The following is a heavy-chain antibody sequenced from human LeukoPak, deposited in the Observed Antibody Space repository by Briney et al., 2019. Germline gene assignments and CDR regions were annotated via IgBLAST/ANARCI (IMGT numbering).Heavy chain of an antibody. CDR1: GFTFSSYS. CDR2: ISYDGSYE. CDR3: ARNHGFDI. V-gene: IGHV3-30*03. Sequence: PGGSLRLSCAASGFTFSSYSMNWVRQAPGKGLEWVALISYDGSYEYSADSVKGRFTISRDNSKNTLFLQMNSLSAEDTAVYYCARNHGFDIWGQGTMVTVSS. J-gene: IGHJ3*02.